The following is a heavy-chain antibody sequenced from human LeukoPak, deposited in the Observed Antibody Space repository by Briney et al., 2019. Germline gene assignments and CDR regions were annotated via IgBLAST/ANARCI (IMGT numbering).Heavy chain of an antibody. D-gene: IGHD3-22*01. J-gene: IGHJ4*02. CDR1: GGTFSSYA. CDR3: ARDRGAYYDSSGYYCLGD. Sequence: SVKVSCKASGGTFSSYAISWVRQAPGQGLEWMGGIIPIFGTANYAQKFQGRVTITADESTSTAYMELSSLRSEDTAVYYCARDRGAYYDSSGYYCLGDWGQGTLVTVSS. V-gene: IGHV1-69*13. CDR2: IIPIFGTA.